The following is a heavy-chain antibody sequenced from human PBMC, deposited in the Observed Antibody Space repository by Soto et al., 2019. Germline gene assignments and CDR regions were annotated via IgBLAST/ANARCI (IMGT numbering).Heavy chain of an antibody. CDR2: IYYSGST. CDR3: ARLPLQSFRAFDI. J-gene: IGHJ3*02. D-gene: IGHD4-4*01. V-gene: IGHV4-39*01. Sequence: SETLSLTCTVSGGSISSSSYYWGWIRQPPGEGLEWIGSIYYSGSTYYNPSLKSRVTISVDTSKNQFSLKLSSVTAADTAVYYCARLPLQSFRAFDIWGQGTMVTVSS. CDR1: GGSISSSSYY.